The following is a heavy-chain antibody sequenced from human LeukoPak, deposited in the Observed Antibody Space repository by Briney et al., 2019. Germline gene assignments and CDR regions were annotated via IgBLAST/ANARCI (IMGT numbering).Heavy chain of an antibody. CDR1: GFIFSSYT. CDR3: ARDRYYDSSGYAYYAFDI. V-gene: IGHV3-23*01. CDR2: ISGSGGST. J-gene: IGHJ3*02. D-gene: IGHD3-22*01. Sequence: GGSLRLSCAASGFIFSSYTMNWVRQAPGKGLEWVSAISGSGGSTYYADSVKGRFTISRDNSKNTLYLQMNSLRAEDTAVYYCARDRYYDSSGYAYYAFDIWGQGTMVTVSS.